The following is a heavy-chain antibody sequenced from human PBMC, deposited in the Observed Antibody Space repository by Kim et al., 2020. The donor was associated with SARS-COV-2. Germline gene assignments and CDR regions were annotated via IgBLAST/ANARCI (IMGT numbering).Heavy chain of an antibody. V-gene: IGHV3-23*01. Sequence: AVSVKGRFTITRDNSKNMLYLRMNSLRAEDSAGYYCGDYHGAGSHYTYWGQGTLVTVSS. J-gene: IGHJ4*02. D-gene: IGHD3-10*01. CDR3: GDYHGAGSHYTY.